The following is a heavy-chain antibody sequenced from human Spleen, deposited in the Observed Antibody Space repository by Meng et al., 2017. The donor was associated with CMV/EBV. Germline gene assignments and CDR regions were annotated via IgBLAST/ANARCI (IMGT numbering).Heavy chain of an antibody. CDR1: SFSGYY. J-gene: IGHJ4*02. CDR2: INHSGST. V-gene: IGHV4-34*01. D-gene: IGHD3-22*01. CDR3: ARDTVSYSDDRRRIYDYDY. Sequence: SFSGYYWTWIRQPPGKGLEWIGEINHSGSTNYSPSLKSRVTISVDTSNNLFSLKLNSVTAADTAVYYCARDTVSYSDDRRRIYDYDYWGQGTLVTVSS.